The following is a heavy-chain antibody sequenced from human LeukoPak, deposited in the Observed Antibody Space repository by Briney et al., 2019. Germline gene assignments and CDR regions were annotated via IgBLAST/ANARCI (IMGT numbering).Heavy chain of an antibody. CDR2: IIPILGIA. CDR1: GGTFSSYA. J-gene: IGHJ6*02. V-gene: IGHV1-69*04. CDR3: ARAPSAYCGGDCPWMDV. D-gene: IGHD2-21*02. Sequence: ASVKVSCKASGGTFSSYAISWVRQAPGQGLEWMGRIIPILGIANYAQKFQGRVTITADKSTSTAYMELSSLRSEDTAVYYCARAPSAYCGGDCPWMDVWGQGTTVTVS.